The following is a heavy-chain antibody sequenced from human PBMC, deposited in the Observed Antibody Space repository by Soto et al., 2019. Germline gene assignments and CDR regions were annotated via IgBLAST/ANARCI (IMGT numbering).Heavy chain of an antibody. V-gene: IGHV1-18*01. D-gene: IGHD1-26*01. J-gene: IGHJ4*02. CDR3: ARVGSIVGAPCPNFDY. Sequence: QVQLVQSGAEVKKPGASVKVSCKASGYTFTSYGISWVRQAPGQGLEWMGWISAYNGNTNYAQKLQGRVTMTTDTPTSTDYMELRSVRSDDTAVYYCARVGSIVGAPCPNFDYGGQGTLVTVST. CDR2: ISAYNGNT. CDR1: GYTFTSYG.